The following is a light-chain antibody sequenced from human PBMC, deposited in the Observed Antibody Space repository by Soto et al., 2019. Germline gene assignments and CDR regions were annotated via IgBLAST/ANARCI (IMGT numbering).Light chain of an antibody. Sequence: IVLTQSPATLSVSPGERATLSCRASQSVSSYLAWYKQKPGQAPRLLIYGASRRATGIPGRFSGSGSGTDFTLTISRLEPEDFAVYYCQQYGRSPFTFGPGTKVDIK. J-gene: IGKJ3*01. CDR3: QQYGRSPFT. V-gene: IGKV3-20*01. CDR2: GAS. CDR1: QSVSSY.